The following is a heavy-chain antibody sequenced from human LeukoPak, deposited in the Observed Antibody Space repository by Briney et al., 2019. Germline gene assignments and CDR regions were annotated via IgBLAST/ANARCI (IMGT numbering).Heavy chain of an antibody. D-gene: IGHD2-2*01. CDR1: GYSISSGYY. V-gene: IGHV4-38-2*02. CDR2: IYHSGSN. CDR3: ARDRGPAAAIFDY. J-gene: IGHJ4*02. Sequence: SETLSLTCTVSGYSISSGYYWGWIRQPPGKGLEWIGSIYHSGSNYYNPSLKSRVTISVDTSKNQFSLKLSSVTAADTAVYYCARDRGPAAAIFDYWGQGTLVTVSS.